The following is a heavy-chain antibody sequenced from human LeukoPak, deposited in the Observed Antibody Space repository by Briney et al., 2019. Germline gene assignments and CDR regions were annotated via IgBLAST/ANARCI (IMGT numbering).Heavy chain of an antibody. J-gene: IGHJ4*02. D-gene: IGHD2-21*02. CDR2: ISWDGGST. CDR3: AKDSGGAPMSARGVVTATPDY. CDR1: GFTFDDYA. Sequence: GGPLRLSCAASGFTFDDYAMHWVRQAPGKGLEWVSLISWDGGSTYYADSVKGRFTISRDNSKNSLYLQMNSLRAEDTALYYCAKDSGGAPMSARGVVTATPDYWGQGTLVTVSS. V-gene: IGHV3-43D*03.